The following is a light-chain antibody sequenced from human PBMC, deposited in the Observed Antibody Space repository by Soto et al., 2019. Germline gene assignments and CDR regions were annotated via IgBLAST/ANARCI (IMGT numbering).Light chain of an antibody. J-gene: IGLJ3*02. CDR1: SSDVATYDR. CDR3: SSYTASSTWV. Sequence: QSVLTQPASVSGSPGQSITISCTGTSSDVATYDRVAWYQQHPGKAPKVMIYDVSNRPSVVSNRFSGSKSGNTASLTMSGLQAEDEADYYCSSYTASSTWVFGGGTKLTVL. CDR2: DVS. V-gene: IGLV2-14*01.